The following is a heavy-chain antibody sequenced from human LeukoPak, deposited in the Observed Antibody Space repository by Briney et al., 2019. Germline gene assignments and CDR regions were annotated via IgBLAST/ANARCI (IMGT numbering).Heavy chain of an antibody. D-gene: IGHD3-9*01. Sequence: SETLSLTCTVSGGSISSYYWSWIRQPPGKGLEWIGYIYYSGSTNYNPSLKSRVTTSVDTSKNQFSLKLNSVTAADTAVYYCARMDILPGFYERGSGFDPWGQGTLVTVSS. J-gene: IGHJ5*02. V-gene: IGHV4-59*01. CDR2: IYYSGST. CDR1: GGSISSYY. CDR3: ARMDILPGFYERGSGFDP.